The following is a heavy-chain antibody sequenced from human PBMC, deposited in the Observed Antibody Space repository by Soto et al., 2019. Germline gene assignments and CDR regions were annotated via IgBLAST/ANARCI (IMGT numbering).Heavy chain of an antibody. CDR2: IHPGDSET. CDR3: ARPTPSSSGWTSGMDV. Sequence: GESLKISCKGSGYSFTIYWIGWVCQMPGKGLEWLGIIHPGDSETRYSPSFQGQVTISADKSISPAYLQWSSLKASDTAIYYCARPTPSSSGWTSGMDVWGQGTTVTVSS. V-gene: IGHV5-51*01. D-gene: IGHD6-19*01. CDR1: GYSFTIYW. J-gene: IGHJ6*02.